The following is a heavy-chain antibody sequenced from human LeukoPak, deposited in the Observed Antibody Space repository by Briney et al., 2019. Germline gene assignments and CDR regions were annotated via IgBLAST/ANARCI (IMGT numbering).Heavy chain of an antibody. CDR1: GGSISSYY. J-gene: IGHJ4*02. Sequence: SETLSLTCTVSGGSISSYYWSWIRQPLGKGLEWIGHIYYSGSTNYNPSLKSRVTISVDTSKNQFSLKLSSVTAADAAVYYCARERFYGDYPYYFDYWGQGTLVTVSS. CDR3: ARERFYGDYPYYFDY. V-gene: IGHV4-59*01. CDR2: IYYSGST. D-gene: IGHD4-17*01.